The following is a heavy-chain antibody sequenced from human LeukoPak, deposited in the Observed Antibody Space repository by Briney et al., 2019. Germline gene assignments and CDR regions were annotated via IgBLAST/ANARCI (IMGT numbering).Heavy chain of an antibody. CDR3: ARTSYCSGGSCYSGVDAFDI. J-gene: IGHJ3*02. D-gene: IGHD2-15*01. Sequence: GASVKVSCKASGYTFTSYDINWVRQATGQGLEWMGWMNPNSGNTGYAQKFQGRVTMTRNTSISTAYMELSSLRSEDTAVYYCARTSYCSGGSCYSGVDAFDIWGQGTIVTVSS. CDR2: MNPNSGNT. CDR1: GYTFTSYD. V-gene: IGHV1-8*01.